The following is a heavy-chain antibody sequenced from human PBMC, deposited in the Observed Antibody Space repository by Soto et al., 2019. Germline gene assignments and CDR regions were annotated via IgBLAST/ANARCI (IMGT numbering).Heavy chain of an antibody. J-gene: IGHJ3*02. D-gene: IGHD6-19*01. Sequence: ASVKVSCKASGYTFTGYYMHWVRQAPGQGLEWMGWINPNSGGTNYAQKFQGRVTMTRDTSISTADMELSRLRSDDTAVYYCARVVAGAGTEAFDIWGQGTMVTVSS. CDR2: INPNSGGT. CDR3: ARVVAGAGTEAFDI. V-gene: IGHV1-2*02. CDR1: GYTFTGYY.